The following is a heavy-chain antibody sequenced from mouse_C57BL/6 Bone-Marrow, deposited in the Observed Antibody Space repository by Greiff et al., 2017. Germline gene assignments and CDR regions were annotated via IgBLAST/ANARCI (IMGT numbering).Heavy chain of an antibody. CDR2: IWRGGST. CDR1: GFSLTSYG. V-gene: IGHV2-5*01. Sequence: QVQLQQSVPGLVQPSQCLSITCTVSGFSLTSYGVHWVSQSPGKGLEWLGVIWRGGSTDYNAAFMSRLSITKDNSKSKVFVKMNSLQADDTAIYYCSKNGGSWYFDVWDTGTTVTVTS. J-gene: IGHJ1*03. CDR3: SKNGGSWYFDV. D-gene: IGHD1-1*02.